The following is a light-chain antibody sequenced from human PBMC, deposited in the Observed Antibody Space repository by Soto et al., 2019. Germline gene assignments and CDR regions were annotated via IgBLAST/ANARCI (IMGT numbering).Light chain of an antibody. CDR1: SSNIGAGYD. Sequence: QSVLTQPPSVSGAPGQRVTISCTGSSSNIGAGYDVHWYQQLPGTATKLLIYGNSNRPSGVPDRFSGSKSGTSASLAITGLQAEDEADYYCQSDDSSRSGSVVFGGGTKRTVL. J-gene: IGLJ2*01. CDR2: GNS. V-gene: IGLV1-40*01. CDR3: QSDDSSRSGSVV.